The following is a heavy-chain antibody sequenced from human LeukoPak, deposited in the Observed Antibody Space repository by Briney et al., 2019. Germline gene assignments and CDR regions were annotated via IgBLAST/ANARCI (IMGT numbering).Heavy chain of an antibody. CDR2: ISWNSGSI. CDR3: AKDRGSGWRHNTFDY. CDR1: GFTFDDYA. D-gene: IGHD6-19*01. J-gene: IGHJ4*02. Sequence: PGRSLRLSCAASGFTFDDYAMHWVRQAPGRGLEWVSGISWNSGSIGYADSVKGRFTISRDNAKNSLYLQMNSLRAEDMALYYCAKDRGSGWRHNTFDYWGQGTLVTVSS. V-gene: IGHV3-9*03.